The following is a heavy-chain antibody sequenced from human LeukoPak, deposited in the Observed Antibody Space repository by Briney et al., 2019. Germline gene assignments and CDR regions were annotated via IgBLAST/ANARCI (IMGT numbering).Heavy chain of an antibody. J-gene: IGHJ4*02. V-gene: IGHV3-48*01. CDR3: ARRGWLVNFDY. CDR2: ISSSSSTI. Sequence: GGSLRLSCAASGFTFSSYSMNWVRQAPGKGLEWVSYISSSSSTIYYADSVKGRFTISRDNSKDTLYLQMNTLRAEDTAIYYCARRGWLVNFDYWGQGTLVTVSS. CDR1: GFTFSSYS. D-gene: IGHD6-19*01.